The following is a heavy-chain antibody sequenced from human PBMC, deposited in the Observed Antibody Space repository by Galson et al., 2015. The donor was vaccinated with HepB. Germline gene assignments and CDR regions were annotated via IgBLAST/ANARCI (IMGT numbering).Heavy chain of an antibody. D-gene: IGHD3-10*01. Sequence: SLRLSCAASGFTFHTFTMHWVRQAPGKGLEWVAVISYDGTNKYYANSVKGRFTISRDNSKNTLHLQMSSLRAEDTAVYYCARELDLWFGDSWDGGFFDLWGQGSLVTVSS. V-gene: IGHV3-30-3*01. CDR2: ISYDGTNK. CDR1: GFTFHTFT. CDR3: ARELDLWFGDSWDGGFFDL. J-gene: IGHJ5*02.